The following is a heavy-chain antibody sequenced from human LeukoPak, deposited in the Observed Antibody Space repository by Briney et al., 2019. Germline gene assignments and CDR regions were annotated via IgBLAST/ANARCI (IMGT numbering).Heavy chain of an antibody. Sequence: SETLSLTCTVSGYSISTGYYWGWIRQPPGKGLEWIGSIYYSGSTYYNPSLKSRVTISVDTSKNQFSLKLSSVTAADTAVYYCARSRPIMVYAIRPRSNWFDPWGQGTLVTVSS. V-gene: IGHV4-38-2*02. CDR1: GYSISTGYY. CDR2: IYYSGST. CDR3: ARSRPIMVYAIRPRSNWFDP. J-gene: IGHJ5*02. D-gene: IGHD2-8*01.